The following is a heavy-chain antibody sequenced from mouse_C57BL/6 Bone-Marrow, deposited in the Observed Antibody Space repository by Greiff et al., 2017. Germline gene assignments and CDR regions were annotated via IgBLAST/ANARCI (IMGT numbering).Heavy chain of an antibody. CDR1: GYTFPSYW. V-gene: IGHV1-7*01. J-gene: IGHJ2*01. Sequence: VQLHQSGAELAKPGASVKLSCKASGYTFPSYWMHWVQQRPGQGLEWIGYINPSSGYTKYNQKIKDKATLTAYKSSSADYMQLSSRTYEDSAVYYCARAGLRRDDLDYWGQGTTLTVSS. CDR2: INPSSGYT. D-gene: IGHD2-4*01. CDR3: ARAGLRRDDLDY.